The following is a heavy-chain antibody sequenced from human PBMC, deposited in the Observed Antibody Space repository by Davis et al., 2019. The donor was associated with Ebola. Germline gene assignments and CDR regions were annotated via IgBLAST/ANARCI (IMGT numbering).Heavy chain of an antibody. CDR1: GFTFNDYD. Sequence: WGSLRLSCVASGFTFNDYDMTWIRQAPGKGLEWVSYISNSGTYTKYADSVKGRFTISRDNAKNSLYLQMNSLRAEDTAVYYCARAFWSGYLALNWGQGTLVTVSS. CDR2: ISNSGTYT. V-gene: IGHV3-11*06. D-gene: IGHD3-3*01. CDR3: ARAFWSGYLALN. J-gene: IGHJ4*02.